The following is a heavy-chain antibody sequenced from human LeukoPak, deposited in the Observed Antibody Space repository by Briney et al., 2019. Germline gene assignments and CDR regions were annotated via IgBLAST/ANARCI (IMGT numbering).Heavy chain of an antibody. CDR3: ARDSGSYYFDY. D-gene: IGHD1-26*01. CDR2: IYTSGST. V-gene: IGHV4-61*02. Sequence: SETLSLTCTVSGGSISSGTYYWSWIRQPAGKGLEWIGRIYTSGSTNYNPSLKSRVTISVDKSKNQFSLKLSSVTAADTAVYYCARDSGSYYFDYWGQGTLVTVSS. CDR1: GGSISSGTYY. J-gene: IGHJ4*02.